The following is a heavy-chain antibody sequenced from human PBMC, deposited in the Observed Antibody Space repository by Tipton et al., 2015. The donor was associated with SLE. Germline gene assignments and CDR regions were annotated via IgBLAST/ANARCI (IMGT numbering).Heavy chain of an antibody. V-gene: IGHV3-23*01. CDR2: ISGSGGST. CDR1: GFTFSSYA. Sequence: SLRLSCAASGFTFSSYAMSWVRQAPGKGLEWVSAISGSGGSTYYADSVKGRFTISRDNSKNTLYLQMNSLRADDTAVYYCASGSYQYYFDYWGQGTLVTVSS. J-gene: IGHJ4*02. CDR3: ASGSYQYYFDY. D-gene: IGHD1-26*01.